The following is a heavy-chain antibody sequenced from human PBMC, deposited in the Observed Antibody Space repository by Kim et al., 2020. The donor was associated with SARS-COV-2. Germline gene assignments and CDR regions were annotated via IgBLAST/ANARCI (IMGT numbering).Heavy chain of an antibody. J-gene: IGHJ2*01. V-gene: IGHV4-59*01. CDR3: ARDPGGWLQPTAYWYFDL. CDR1: GGSISSYY. Sequence: SETLSLTCTVSGGSISSYYWSWIRQPPGKGLEWIGYIYYSGSTNYNPSLKSRVTISVDTSKNQFSLKLSSVTAADTAVYYCARDPGGWLQPTAYWYFDLWGRGTLVTVSS. CDR2: IYYSGST. D-gene: IGHD5-12*01.